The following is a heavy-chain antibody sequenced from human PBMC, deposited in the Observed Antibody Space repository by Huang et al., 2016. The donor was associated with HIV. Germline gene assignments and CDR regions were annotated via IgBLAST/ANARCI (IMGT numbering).Heavy chain of an antibody. Sequence: QLQLQESGPGLVKPSQNLSLTCTVFGGSVSSRNSYWAWIRQTPGKVLEWIGSIHHSGTAYSNRSLKRLVSMIVDKTKNQFSLVVTSATAADSAIYYCARQGGDCTSISCYLSWFDPWGQGTLVTVSS. CDR3: ARQGGDCTSISCYLSWFDP. J-gene: IGHJ5*02. V-gene: IGHV4-39*01. CDR2: IHHSGTA. CDR1: GGSVSSRNSY. D-gene: IGHD2-2*01.